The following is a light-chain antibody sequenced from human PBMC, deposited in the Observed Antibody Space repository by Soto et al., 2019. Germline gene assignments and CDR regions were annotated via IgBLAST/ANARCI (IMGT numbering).Light chain of an antibody. CDR1: QSLVETDGNTY. Sequence: DVVMTQSPLSLPVTLGQPASISCRSSQSLVETDGNTYLNWSQQRPGQSPRRLIYKVSNRDSGGPDQFHRRWSGTGFTQKISRVEAEDVGVYYCMQSTHWPPTFGQGTKVEIK. J-gene: IGKJ1*01. V-gene: IGKV2-30*01. CDR2: KVS. CDR3: MQSTHWPPT.